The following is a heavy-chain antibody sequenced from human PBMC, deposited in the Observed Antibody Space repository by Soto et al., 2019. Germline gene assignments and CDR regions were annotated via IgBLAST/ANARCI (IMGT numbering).Heavy chain of an antibody. CDR1: GGSISSSSYY. V-gene: IGHV4-39*01. J-gene: IGHJ5*02. CDR3: ARQGILDWFDP. CDR2: IYYSGST. Sequence: QLQLQESGPGLVKPSETLSLTCTVSGGSISSSSYYWGWIRQPPGKGLEWIGSIYYSGSTYYNPSLKSRVTISVDTSKNQFSLKLSSVTAADTAVYYCARQGILDWFDPWGQGTLVTVSS.